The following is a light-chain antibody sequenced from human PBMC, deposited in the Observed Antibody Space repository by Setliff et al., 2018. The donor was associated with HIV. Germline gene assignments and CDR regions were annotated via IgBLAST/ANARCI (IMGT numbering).Light chain of an antibody. CDR3: SSYAITNTLP. V-gene: IGLV2-14*01. CDR1: SSDIGGYSY. CDR2: EVS. J-gene: IGLJ1*01. Sequence: QSALTQPASVSGSPGQSITISCTGTSSDIGGYSYVPWYQQHPGKAPKLIIYEVSNRPSGVSNRFSGSKSGYTASLTISGLQAEDEADYYCSSYAITNTLPFGTGTKVTVL.